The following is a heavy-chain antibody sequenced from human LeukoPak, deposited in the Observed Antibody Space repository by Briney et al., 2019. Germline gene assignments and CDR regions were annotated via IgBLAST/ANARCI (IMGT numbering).Heavy chain of an antibody. D-gene: IGHD5-24*01. J-gene: IGHJ4*02. CDR1: GGSISSYY. CDR3: AREGVATTHYFDY. V-gene: IGHV4-59*01. Sequence: PSETLSLTCTVSGGSISSYYWSWIRQPPAKGLEWIGYIHYSGSTNYNPSLKSRVTISVDTSKNQFSLKLSSVTAADTAVYYCAREGVATTHYFDYWGQGTLVTVSS. CDR2: IHYSGST.